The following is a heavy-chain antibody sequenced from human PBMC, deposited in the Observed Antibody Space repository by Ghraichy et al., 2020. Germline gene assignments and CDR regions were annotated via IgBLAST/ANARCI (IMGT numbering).Heavy chain of an antibody. Sequence: ASVKVSCKASGYTFTSYDINWVRQATGQGLEWMGWMNPNSGNTGYAQKFQGRVTMTRNTSISTAYMELSSLRSEDTAVYYCAAGSYSGDAFDIWGQGTMVTVSS. D-gene: IGHD5-12*01. V-gene: IGHV1-8*01. CDR1: GYTFTSYD. CDR3: AAGSYSGDAFDI. J-gene: IGHJ3*02. CDR2: MNPNSGNT.